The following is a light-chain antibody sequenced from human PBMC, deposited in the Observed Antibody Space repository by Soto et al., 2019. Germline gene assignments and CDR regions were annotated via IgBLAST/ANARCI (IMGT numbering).Light chain of an antibody. CDR3: TSYVGNDSWV. V-gene: IGLV2-8*01. J-gene: IGLJ3*02. CDR2: EVT. CDR1: SSDVGAYKY. Sequence: QSAPTQPPSASGSPGQSVTISCTGTSSDVGAYKYVSWYQQYPGKAPKLMIYEVTKRPSGVPDRFSGSKSGNTASLTVSGLQAEDEADYYCTSYVGNDSWVFGGWTKLTVL.